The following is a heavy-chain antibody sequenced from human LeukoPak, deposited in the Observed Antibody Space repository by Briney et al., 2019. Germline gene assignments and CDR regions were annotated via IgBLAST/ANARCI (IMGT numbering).Heavy chain of an antibody. Sequence: SETLSLTCAVSGGSFSGYYWNWIRQSPGKGLEWIGEINHSGSTHYNPSLKSRVTISVDTSQKQFSLRLTSVTAADTAVYYCARGRYLTTSGGAAAGFLDYWGQGSLVTVSS. V-gene: IGHV4-34*01. D-gene: IGHD6-13*01. J-gene: IGHJ4*02. CDR1: GGSFSGYY. CDR2: INHSGST. CDR3: ARGRYLTTSGGAAAGFLDY.